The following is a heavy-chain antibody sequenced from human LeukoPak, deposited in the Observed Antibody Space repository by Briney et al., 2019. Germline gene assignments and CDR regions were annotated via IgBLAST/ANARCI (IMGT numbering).Heavy chain of an antibody. CDR1: GRTFSSYA. D-gene: IGHD1-26*01. J-gene: IGHJ4*02. V-gene: IGHV1-69*04. CDR3: ARSLRGSYSSDY. CDR2: IIPILGIA. Sequence: ASVKVSCDASGRTFSSYAIRWVRQAPGQGLEWMGRIIPILGIANYAQKFQGRVTITADKYTSTAYMELSSLRSEDTAVYYCARSLRGSYSSDYWGQGTLVTVSS.